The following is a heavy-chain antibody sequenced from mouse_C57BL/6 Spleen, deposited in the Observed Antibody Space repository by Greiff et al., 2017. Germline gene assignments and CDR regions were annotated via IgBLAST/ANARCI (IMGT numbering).Heavy chain of an antibody. CDR2: ISSGGDYI. J-gene: IGHJ2*01. Sequence: EVKLVESGAGLVKPGGSLKLSCAASGFTFSSYAMSWVRQTPEKRLEWVAYISSGGDYIYYADTVKGRFTISRDNARNTLYLQMSSLKSEYTAMYYCTRASFITTVVATSYFDYWGQSTTLPVSS. V-gene: IGHV5-9-1*02. CDR3: TRASFITTVVATSYFDY. CDR1: GFTFSSYA. D-gene: IGHD1-1*01.